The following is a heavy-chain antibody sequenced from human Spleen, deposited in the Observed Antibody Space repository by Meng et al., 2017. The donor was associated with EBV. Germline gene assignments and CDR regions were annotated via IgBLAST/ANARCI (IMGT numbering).Heavy chain of an antibody. Sequence: QVQLQPACPGPVKPSWTLSLTCSVSGGPCMGYYWYSWVGQPPGKGLEWLGEIHHSGRTNYNPSLKSRATISADKSETQFSLNLKSVTAADTAVYYCARGRGGYYIFDYWGQGTLVTVSS. CDR3: ARGRGGYYIFDY. CDR2: IHHSGRT. V-gene: IGHV4-4*02. D-gene: IGHD3-22*01. CDR1: GGPCMGYYW. J-gene: IGHJ4*02.